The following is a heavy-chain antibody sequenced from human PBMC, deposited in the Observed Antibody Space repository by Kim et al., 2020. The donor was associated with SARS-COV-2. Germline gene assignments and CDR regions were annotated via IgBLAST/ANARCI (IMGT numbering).Heavy chain of an antibody. J-gene: IGHJ4*02. V-gene: IGHV3-23*01. D-gene: IGHD2-15*01. Sequence: YYGDSGKGRFTIDRDNAKNMGYLQMNSRRPEDTAVYFWAGPPGSGGFLIKYWGQGTLVTVSS. CDR3: AGPPGSGGFLIKY.